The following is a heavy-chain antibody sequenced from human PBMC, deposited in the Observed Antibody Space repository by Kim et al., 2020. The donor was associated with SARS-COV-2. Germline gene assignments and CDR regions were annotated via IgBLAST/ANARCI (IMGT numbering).Heavy chain of an antibody. CDR1: GYSFTSYW. CDR3: ARNSGSYYFGNYYYGMDV. CDR2: IYPGDSDT. V-gene: IGHV5-51*01. D-gene: IGHD1-26*01. J-gene: IGHJ6*02. Sequence: GESLKISCKGSGYSFTSYWIGWVRQMPGKGLEWMGIIYPGDSDTRYSPSFQGQVTISADKSISTAYLQWSSLKASDTAMYYCARNSGSYYFGNYYYGMDVWGQGTTVTVSS.